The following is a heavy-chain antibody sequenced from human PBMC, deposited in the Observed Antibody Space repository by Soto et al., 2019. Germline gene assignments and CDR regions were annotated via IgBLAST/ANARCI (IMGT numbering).Heavy chain of an antibody. J-gene: IGHJ6*02. CDR2: TYYRSKWYN. D-gene: IGHD5-12*01. Sequence: PSQTPSLTCAISGDSVSSTSASWNWIRQSPTGGIEWLGRTYYRSKWYNDDAVSVKSRITVNPDTSKNQFSLQLNSVTPEDTAVYYCTRDSGGDSGYDDNYYYYGMDVWGQGTTVTVSS. CDR3: TRDSGGDSGYDDNYYYYGMDV. V-gene: IGHV6-1*01. CDR1: GDSVSSTSAS.